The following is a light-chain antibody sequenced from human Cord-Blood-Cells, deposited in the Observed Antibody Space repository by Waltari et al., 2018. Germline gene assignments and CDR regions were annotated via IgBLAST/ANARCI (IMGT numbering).Light chain of an antibody. CDR1: QGISSY. V-gene: IGKV1-39*01. CDR2: ASS. Sequence: IQMTQSPSSLSSPVGERVPISNRASQGISSYLNWYQQKPGKAPQRLIDASSSFQSGVPSKFSGTGSQTEFTLTNCSLQSENCVPYFCQQSNRTVLYHFGQGTKLNI. J-gene: IGKJ2*01. CDR3: QQSNRTVLYH.